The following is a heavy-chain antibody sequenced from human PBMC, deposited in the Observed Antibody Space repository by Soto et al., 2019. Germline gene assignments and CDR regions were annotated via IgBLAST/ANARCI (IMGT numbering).Heavy chain of an antibody. CDR1: GFSLSNYA. D-gene: IGHD1-7*01. J-gene: IGHJ4*02. V-gene: IGHV3-23*01. CDR2: ISGSGGPT. Sequence: GGSLRLSCAASGFSLSNYATSWVRQAPGKGLEWVSGISGSGGPTYYADSVKGRFAISTDNSKNTLYLQMNSLRAEDTAVYYCAKGLGETGTPAMYYFDYWGQGTLVTVSS. CDR3: AKGLGETGTPAMYYFDY.